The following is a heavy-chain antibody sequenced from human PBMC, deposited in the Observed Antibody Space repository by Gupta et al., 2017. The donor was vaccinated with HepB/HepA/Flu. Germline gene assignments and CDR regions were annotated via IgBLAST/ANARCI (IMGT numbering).Heavy chain of an antibody. J-gene: IGHJ4*02. V-gene: IGHV1-2*02. D-gene: IGHD3-22*01. Sequence: QVQLVQSGAEVKKTGASVKVSCKASGYTFTDYYMHWVRQAPGQGLEWMGWINANNGDTNYAQRFRGSVIMTRDTSVSVAYLEISSLESDDTAVYYCARPLEVGYMTTCYEEFLAHWGQGSLVTVS. CDR1: GYTFTDYY. CDR2: INANNGDT. CDR3: ARPLEVGYMTTCYEEFLAH.